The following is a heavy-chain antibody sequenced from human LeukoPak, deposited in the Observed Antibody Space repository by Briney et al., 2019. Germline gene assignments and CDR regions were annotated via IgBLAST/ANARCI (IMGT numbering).Heavy chain of an antibody. CDR2: INSSSSYI. D-gene: IGHD6-19*01. CDR3: ARSHRIAVAAPIFDY. CDR1: GFTFSSYS. Sequence: PGGALRLSCAASGFTFSSYSVNWVRQALGKGLEWVSSINSSSSYIYYAGSVKSRFTISRDNAKNSLYLQMNRLRAEDTAVYYCARSHRIAVAAPIFDYWGQGTPVTVSS. J-gene: IGHJ4*02. V-gene: IGHV3-21*01.